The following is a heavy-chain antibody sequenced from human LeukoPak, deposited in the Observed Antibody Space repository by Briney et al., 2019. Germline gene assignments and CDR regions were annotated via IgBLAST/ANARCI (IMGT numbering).Heavy chain of an antibody. CDR2: THHSGNT. CDR1: GDSVSGYY. V-gene: IGHV4-59*02. Sequence: SETLSLTCIVSGDSVSGYYWNWIRQPPGKGLEWIGYTHHSGNTLYNPSLKSRVTTSVDTSKNQFSLSLSSVTAADTAVYYCASTPHRYSSSRWFDPWGQGTLVTVSS. D-gene: IGHD6-6*01. J-gene: IGHJ5*02. CDR3: ASTPHRYSSSRWFDP.